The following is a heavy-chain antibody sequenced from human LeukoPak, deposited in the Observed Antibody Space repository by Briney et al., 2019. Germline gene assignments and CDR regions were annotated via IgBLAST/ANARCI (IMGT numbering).Heavy chain of an antibody. D-gene: IGHD5-18*01. J-gene: IGHJ4*02. V-gene: IGHV3-11*05. Sequence: NSGGSLRLSCAASGFRFSYYYMSWIRQPPGKELEWVSYISSCSSYTNYGDSVKGRFTISRENAKNSLYLQMNSLRAEDTAVYYCARAGTAMDVDYWGEGSLVTVSS. CDR1: GFRFSYYY. CDR2: ISSCSSYT. CDR3: ARAGTAMDVDY.